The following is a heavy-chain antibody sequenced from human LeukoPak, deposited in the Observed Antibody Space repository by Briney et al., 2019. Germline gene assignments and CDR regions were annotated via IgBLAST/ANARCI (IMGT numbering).Heavy chain of an antibody. CDR3: ASTLDYYDSSGYHY. Sequence: SVKVSCKASGGTFSSYAISWVRQAPGQELEWMGGIIPIFGTANYAQKFQGRVTITTDESTSTAYMELSSLRSEDTAVYYCASTLDYYDSSGYHYWGQGTLVTVSS. D-gene: IGHD3-22*01. J-gene: IGHJ4*02. CDR1: GGTFSSYA. V-gene: IGHV1-69*05. CDR2: IIPIFGTA.